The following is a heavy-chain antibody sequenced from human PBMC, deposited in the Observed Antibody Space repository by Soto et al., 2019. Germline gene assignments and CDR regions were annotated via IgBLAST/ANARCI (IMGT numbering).Heavy chain of an antibody. Sequence: QVQLQESGPGLVKPSETLSLTCTVSGGSISSYYWSWIRQPPGKGLEWIGYIYYSGSTNYNPSLTSRVTISVDTSKNQFSLKLSSVTAADTAVYYCARVEEMATLGEFDYWGQGTLVTVSS. V-gene: IGHV4-59*01. J-gene: IGHJ4*02. CDR2: IYYSGST. CDR3: ARVEEMATLGEFDY. CDR1: GGSISSYY. D-gene: IGHD5-12*01.